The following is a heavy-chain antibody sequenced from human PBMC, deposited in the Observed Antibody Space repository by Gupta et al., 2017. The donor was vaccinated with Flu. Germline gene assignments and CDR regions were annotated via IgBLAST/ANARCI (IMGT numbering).Heavy chain of an antibody. Sequence: EVQLLESGGGLVQPGGSLRLFCAASGFTFSSYAMSWFRKAPVKGLEWFSAISGSGGSTYYDDSVKGRFTISRDNSKNTLYLQMNSLRAEDTAVYYCATAYSMDYWGQGTLVTVSS. V-gene: IGHV3-23*01. CDR3: ATAYSMDY. D-gene: IGHD2-21*01. J-gene: IGHJ4*02. CDR2: ISGSGGST. CDR1: GFTFSSYA.